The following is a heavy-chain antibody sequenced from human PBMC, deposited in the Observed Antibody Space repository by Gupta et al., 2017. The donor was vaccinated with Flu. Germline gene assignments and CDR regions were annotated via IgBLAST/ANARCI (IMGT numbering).Heavy chain of an antibody. CDR1: VFTFSSSC. V-gene: IGHV3-30*18. Sequence: QMQLVESGGGLVQFGTSLRLSCAASVFTFSSSCLHWVRQAPGKGLEWVADIASDGSHKDYADSVRGRFTISRDNSKNTLSLEMDSLRVEDTAVYYCAKDGPWTASCPYYCYYMDVWGKGTTVTVSS. D-gene: IGHD2-2*01. CDR3: AKDGPWTASCPYYCYYMDV. CDR2: IASDGSHK. J-gene: IGHJ6*03.